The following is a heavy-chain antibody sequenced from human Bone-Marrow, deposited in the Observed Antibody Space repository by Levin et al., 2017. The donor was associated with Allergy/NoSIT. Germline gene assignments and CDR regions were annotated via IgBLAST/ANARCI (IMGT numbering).Heavy chain of an antibody. CDR1: GGSISSSIYY. J-gene: IGHJ4*02. Sequence: SETLSLTCSVSGGSISSSIYYWGWIRQPPGKGLEWIGSIYYSGTTYYNPSLESRVTISVDTSKNRFSLKLTSVTAPDTAVYYCARVSSGWHYYFDNWGQGTLLTVSS. V-gene: IGHV4-39*02. CDR2: IYYSGTT. CDR3: ARVSSGWHYYFDN. D-gene: IGHD6-19*01.